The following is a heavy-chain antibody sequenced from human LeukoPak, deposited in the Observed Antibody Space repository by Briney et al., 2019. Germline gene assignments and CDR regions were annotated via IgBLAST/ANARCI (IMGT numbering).Heavy chain of an antibody. Sequence: PGGSLRLSCAASGFTFSSYWMSWVRQAPGKGLEWVANIHQDGSERSYVDSVKGRFTISRDNAKTSLYLQMNSLRAEDTAVYYCARDEVYGVYKSYYYYGMDVWGQGTTVTVSS. CDR1: GFTFSSYW. CDR2: IHQDGSER. V-gene: IGHV3-7*03. J-gene: IGHJ6*02. CDR3: ARDEVYGVYKSYYYYGMDV. D-gene: IGHD4-17*01.